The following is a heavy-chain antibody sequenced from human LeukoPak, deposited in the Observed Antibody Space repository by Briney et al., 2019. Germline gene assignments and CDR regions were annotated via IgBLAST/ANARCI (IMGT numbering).Heavy chain of an antibody. Sequence: GGSLRLSCAASGFTFSSYEMNWARQAPGKGLEWVSYISSSGSTIYYADSVKGRFTISRDNAKNSLYLQMNSLRAEDTTVYYCAELGITMIGGVWGKGTTVTISS. CDR3: AELGITMIGGV. V-gene: IGHV3-48*03. CDR1: GFTFSSYE. D-gene: IGHD3-10*02. CDR2: ISSSGSTI. J-gene: IGHJ6*04.